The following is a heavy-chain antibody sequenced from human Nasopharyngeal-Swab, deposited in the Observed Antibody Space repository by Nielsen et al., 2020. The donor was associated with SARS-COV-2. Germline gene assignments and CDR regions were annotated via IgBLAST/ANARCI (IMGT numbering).Heavy chain of an antibody. V-gene: IGHV3-23*01. J-gene: IGHJ2*01. Sequence: GESLKISCAASGFTFGHYAVIWVRQAPGKGLEWVSSMTVGAGGTSYADSVKGRFTISADSSKNILYLQMNSLRAEDTAIYYCAKRLYGDLWGRGTLVTVSS. CDR3: AKRLYGDL. D-gene: IGHD2-8*01. CDR1: GFTFGHYA. CDR2: MTVGAGGT.